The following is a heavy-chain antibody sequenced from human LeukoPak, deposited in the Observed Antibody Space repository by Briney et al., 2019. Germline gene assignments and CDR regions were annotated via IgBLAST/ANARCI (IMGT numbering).Heavy chain of an antibody. CDR3: ARVQPDYYDSSGYQAYYFDC. D-gene: IGHD3-22*01. V-gene: IGHV3-53*01. J-gene: IGHJ4*02. CDR1: GFTVSSNY. CDR2: IYTGGST. Sequence: GGSLRLSCAASGFTVSSNYMSWVRQAPGKGLEWVSVIYTGGSTYYADSVKGRFTISRDNSKNTLYLQMNSLRAEDTAVYYCARVQPDYYDSSGYQAYYFDCWGQGTLVTVSS.